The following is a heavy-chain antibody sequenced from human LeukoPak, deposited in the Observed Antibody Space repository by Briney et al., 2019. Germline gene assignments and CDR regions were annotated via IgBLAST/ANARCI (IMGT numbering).Heavy chain of an antibody. CDR1: GGSISGYF. D-gene: IGHD2-15*01. J-gene: IGHJ4*02. CDR2: IYSSGST. Sequence: PSETLSLTCNVSGGSISGYFWSWIRQAAGKGLEWIGRIYSSGSTNYNPSLKSRLTMSVDTSKNQFSLELSSVTAADTAVYFCARGGGRQLATSPCCFDYWGQGILVPVSS. CDR3: ARGGGRQLATSPCCFDY. V-gene: IGHV4-4*07.